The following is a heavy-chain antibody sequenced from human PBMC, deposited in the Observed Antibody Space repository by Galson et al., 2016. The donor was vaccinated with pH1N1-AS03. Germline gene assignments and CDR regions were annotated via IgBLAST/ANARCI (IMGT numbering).Heavy chain of an antibody. CDR2: IYYSGST. V-gene: IGHV4-59*01. CDR3: ARSIPGVMMQYGMDV. D-gene: IGHD2-2*01. Sequence: SETLSLTCTVSGGSISGYYWSWIRQPPGKGLEWIGDIYYSGSTNYNPSLKSRVTMSVDTSKNQFSLRLNSVTAADTAVYYCARSIPGVMMQYGMDVWGQGTTVTVSS. CDR1: GGSISGYY. J-gene: IGHJ6*02.